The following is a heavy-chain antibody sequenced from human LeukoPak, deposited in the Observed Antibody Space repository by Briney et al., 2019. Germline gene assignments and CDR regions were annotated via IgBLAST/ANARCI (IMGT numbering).Heavy chain of an antibody. CDR2: IYYSGST. CDR1: GGSISSSSYN. D-gene: IGHD5-18*01. V-gene: IGHV4-39*01. CDR3: ARQLYSYGPYFDY. J-gene: IGHJ4*02. Sequence: SETLSLTCTVSGGSISSSSYNWGWIRQPPGKGLEWIGSIYYSGSTYYNPSLKSRVTISVDTSKNQFSLKLSSVTAADTAVYYCARQLYSYGPYFDYWGQGTLVTVSS.